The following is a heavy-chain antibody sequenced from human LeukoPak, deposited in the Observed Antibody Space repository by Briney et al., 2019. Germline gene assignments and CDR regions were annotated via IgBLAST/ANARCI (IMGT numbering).Heavy chain of an antibody. CDR2: INPNSGGT. D-gene: IGHD4-11*01. V-gene: IGHV1-2*02. J-gene: IGHJ6*02. Sequence: GASVKVSCKASGYTFTGYYMHWVRQAPGQGLEWMGWINPNSGGTNYAQKIQGRVTMTRDTSISTAYMELSRLRSDDTAVYYCAVKVTTQPGTAVPWGMDVWGQGTTVTVSS. CDR3: AVKVTTQPGTAVPWGMDV. CDR1: GYTFTGYY.